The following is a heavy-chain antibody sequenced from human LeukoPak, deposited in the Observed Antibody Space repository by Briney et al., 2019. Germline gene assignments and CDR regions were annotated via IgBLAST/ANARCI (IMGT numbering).Heavy chain of an antibody. Sequence: SETLSLTCAVYGGSFSGYYWSWIRQPPGKGLEWIGEINHSESTNYNPSLKSRVTISVDTSKNQFSLKLSSVTAADTAVYYCARMSGSTRSRNGYFDYWGQGTLVTVSS. J-gene: IGHJ4*02. CDR1: GGSFSGYY. CDR3: ARMSGSTRSRNGYFDY. V-gene: IGHV4-34*01. D-gene: IGHD2-2*01. CDR2: INHSEST.